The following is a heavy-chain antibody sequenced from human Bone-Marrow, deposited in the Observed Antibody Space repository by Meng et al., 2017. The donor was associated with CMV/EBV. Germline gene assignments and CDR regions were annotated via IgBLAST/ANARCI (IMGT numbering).Heavy chain of an antibody. CDR1: GFTFSSYS. V-gene: IGHV3-21*01. CDR3: ASTSSSWYGEYFQH. Sequence: SGFTFSSYSMNWVRQAPGKGLEWVSSISSSSSYIYYADSVKGRFTISRDNAKNSLYLQMNSLRAEDTAVYYCASTSSSWYGEYFQHWGQGTLVTVSS. D-gene: IGHD6-13*01. CDR2: ISSSSSYI. J-gene: IGHJ1*01.